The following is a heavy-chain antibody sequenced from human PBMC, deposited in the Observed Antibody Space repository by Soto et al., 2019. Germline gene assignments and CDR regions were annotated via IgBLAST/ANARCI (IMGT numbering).Heavy chain of an antibody. CDR2: IKRDGSEN. V-gene: IGHV3-7*03. D-gene: IGHD1-26*01. J-gene: IGHJ4*02. CDR3: ARVRATDHEIDY. Sequence: GSLRLSCTASGFMFGSYWMTWVRHVPGKGLQWVANIKRDGSENYYVDFVKGRFTISRDNADNSVFLDMNNLRVDDTATYYCARVRATDHEIDYWGQGALVTVSS. CDR1: GFMFGSYW.